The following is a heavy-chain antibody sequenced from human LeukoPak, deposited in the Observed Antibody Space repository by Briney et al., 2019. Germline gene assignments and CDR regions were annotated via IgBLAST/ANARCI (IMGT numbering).Heavy chain of an antibody. CDR1: GFTFSDYW. CDR2: INSDGSSA. V-gene: IGHV3-74*01. CDR3: ARGGVGCFDY. Sequence: GGSLRLSCAASGFTFSDYWIHWVRQAPGKGLVWVSHINSDGSSATYADSVKGRLTISRDNAKNTVYLQMNSLRVEDTAVYYCARGGVGCFDYWGQGTLVTVSS. D-gene: IGHD6-19*01. J-gene: IGHJ4*02.